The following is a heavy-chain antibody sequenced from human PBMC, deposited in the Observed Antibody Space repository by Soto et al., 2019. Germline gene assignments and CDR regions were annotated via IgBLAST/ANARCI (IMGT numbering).Heavy chain of an antibody. CDR3: AGGGFGVARAY. J-gene: IGHJ4*02. CDR2: IYHSGST. V-gene: IGHV4-30-2*01. Sequence: QLQLQESGSGLVKPSQTLSLTCAVSGGSISSGGYSWSWIRQPPGKGLEWIGYIYHSGSTYYNPAXKXRVTIPVDRSKNQFALKLSSVPAADTAVYYCAGGGFGVARAYWGQGTLVTVSS. CDR1: GGSISSGGYS. D-gene: IGHD3-3*01.